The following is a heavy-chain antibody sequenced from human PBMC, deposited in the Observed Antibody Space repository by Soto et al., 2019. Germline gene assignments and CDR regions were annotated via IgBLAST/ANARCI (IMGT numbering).Heavy chain of an antibody. CDR3: AREVKDGDYSTGLYY. J-gene: IGHJ4*02. D-gene: IGHD4-17*01. CDR1: GFTFSSYG. V-gene: IGHV3-33*01. CDR2: IWYDGSNK. Sequence: QVQLVESGGGVVQPGRSLRLSCAASGFTFSSYGMHWVRQAPGKGLEWVAVIWYDGSNKYYADSVKGRFTISRDNSKNTLYLQMNSLRAEDTAVYYCAREVKDGDYSTGLYYWGQGTLVTVSS.